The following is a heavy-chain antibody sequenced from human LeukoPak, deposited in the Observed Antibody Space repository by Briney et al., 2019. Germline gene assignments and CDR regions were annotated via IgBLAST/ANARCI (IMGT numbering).Heavy chain of an antibody. D-gene: IGHD3-10*01. J-gene: IGHJ5*02. CDR1: GGSINSY. Sequence: TSETLSLTCTVSGGSINSYWSWIRQPAGKGLEWIGRISGSGTITYNPALQSRVSISIDTSKNQFSLKLMSVTAADTAVYYCARDSGTTGEVKFDPWGQGTLVTVSS. CDR3: ARDSGTTGEVKFDP. CDR2: ISGSGTI. V-gene: IGHV4-4*07.